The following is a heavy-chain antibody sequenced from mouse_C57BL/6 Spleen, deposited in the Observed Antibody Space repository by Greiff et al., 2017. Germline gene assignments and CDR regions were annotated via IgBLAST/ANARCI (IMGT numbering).Heavy chain of an antibody. D-gene: IGHD2-3*01. CDR1: GYTFTDYE. J-gene: IGHJ4*01. Sequence: QVQLQQSGAELVRPGASVTLSCKASGYTFTDYEMHWVKQTPVHGLEWIGAIDPETGGTAYNQKFKGKAILTADKSSSTAYMELRSLTSEDSAVYYCIVDGYYAMDYWGQGTSVTVSA. CDR3: IVDGYYAMDY. CDR2: IDPETGGT. V-gene: IGHV1-15*01.